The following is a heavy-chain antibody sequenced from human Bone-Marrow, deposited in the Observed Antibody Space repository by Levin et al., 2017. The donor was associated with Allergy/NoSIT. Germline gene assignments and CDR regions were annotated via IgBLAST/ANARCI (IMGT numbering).Heavy chain of an antibody. CDR3: ARDNFDTPGELDY. V-gene: IGHV3-53*01. CDR1: GFVVTRNH. D-gene: IGHD1-20*01. CDR2: TYSGGTT. J-gene: IGHJ4*02. Sequence: GESLKISCAASGFVVTRNHMSWVRQAPGKGLEWLSVTYSGGTTYYRDSVKGRFTIDRDNSKNTLYLQMKSLRAEDTAIYYCARDNFDTPGELDYWGQGTLVTVSS.